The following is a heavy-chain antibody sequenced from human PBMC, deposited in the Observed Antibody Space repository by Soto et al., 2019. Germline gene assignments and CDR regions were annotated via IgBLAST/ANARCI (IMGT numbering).Heavy chain of an antibody. D-gene: IGHD3-22*01. CDR2: ISGSSGST. CDR3: AKNSGYYYDAFDI. Sequence: GGSLRLSCAAPGFIFSNNAMSWVRQAPGKGLEWVSAISGSSGSTFYADSVKGRFTISRDNSKNTLYLQMNSLRAEDTALYYCAKNSGYYYDAFDIWGQGTMVTVSS. V-gene: IGHV3-23*01. J-gene: IGHJ3*02. CDR1: GFIFSNNA.